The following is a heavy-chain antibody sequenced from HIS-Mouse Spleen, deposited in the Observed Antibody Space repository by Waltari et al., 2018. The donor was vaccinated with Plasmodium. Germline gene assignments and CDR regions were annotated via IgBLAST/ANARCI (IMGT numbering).Heavy chain of an antibody. J-gene: IGHJ4*02. CDR3: AKAQGVINFDY. Sequence: QVQLVESGGGVVKPGRSLSFSCAASGFTFSSYGMHWVRQAPGKGLEWVAVRSYDGSNKYYADSVKGRFTISRDNSKNTLYLQMNSLRAEDTAVYYCAKAQGVINFDYWGQGTLVTVSS. D-gene: IGHD3-16*01. V-gene: IGHV3-30*18. CDR2: RSYDGSNK. CDR1: GFTFSSYG.